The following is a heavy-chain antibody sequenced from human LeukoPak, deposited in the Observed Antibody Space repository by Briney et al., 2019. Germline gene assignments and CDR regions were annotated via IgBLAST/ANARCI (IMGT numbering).Heavy chain of an antibody. CDR3: ARKFLTGRLIDY. Sequence: LPGRSLRLSCAASGFTFSNYGMHWVGQAPGKGLKRVAVISYDGSNEYYADSVKGRFAISRDTSKNTLYLQMNGLRAEDTALYYCARKFLTGRLIDYWGQGTLVTVSS. V-gene: IGHV3-30*03. CDR1: GFTFSNYG. J-gene: IGHJ4*02. CDR2: ISYDGSNE. D-gene: IGHD7-27*01.